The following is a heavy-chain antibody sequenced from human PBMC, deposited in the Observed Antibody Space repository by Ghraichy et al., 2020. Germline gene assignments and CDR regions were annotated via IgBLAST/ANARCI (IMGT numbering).Heavy chain of an antibody. CDR1: GFSFSTSGEG. Sequence: SGPTLVKPTQTLTLTCTFSGFSFSTSGEGVGWFRQTPGKALEWLALIYWDDDRRYRPSLKSRVTLTKDTSRNQEVLTMTNMDPVDTATYYCAHRLKRLGEFTGENFDYWGQGTLVTVSS. CDR2: IYWDDDR. J-gene: IGHJ4*02. V-gene: IGHV2-5*02. D-gene: IGHD3-16*01. CDR3: AHRLKRLGEFTGENFDY.